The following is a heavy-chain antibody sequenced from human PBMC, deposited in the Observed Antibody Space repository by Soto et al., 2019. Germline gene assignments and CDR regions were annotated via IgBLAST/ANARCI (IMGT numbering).Heavy chain of an antibody. CDR3: AREKEYYFDY. Sequence: QVQLVESGGGVVQPGRSLRLSCAASGFTFSSYDMHWVRQAPGKGLERVAVISYDGSNKYYADSVKGRFTISRDNSKNTLYLQMNSLRAEDTAVYYCAREKEYYFDYWGQGTLVTVSS. CDR2: ISYDGSNK. D-gene: IGHD3-10*01. V-gene: IGHV3-30-3*01. CDR1: GFTFSSYD. J-gene: IGHJ4*02.